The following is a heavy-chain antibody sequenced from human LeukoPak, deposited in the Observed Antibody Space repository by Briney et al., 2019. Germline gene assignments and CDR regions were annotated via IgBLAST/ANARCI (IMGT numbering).Heavy chain of an antibody. D-gene: IGHD2-2*01. CDR2: IGTAGDT. CDR1: GFTFSSYD. Sequence: PGGSLRLSCAASGFTFSSYDMHWVRQATGKGLEWVSAIGTAGDTYYPGSVKGRVIISRENAKNSLYLKMNSLRAGDTAVYYCARGSLGYCSSTSCPNYFDYWGQGTLVTVSS. J-gene: IGHJ4*02. V-gene: IGHV3-13*01. CDR3: ARGSLGYCSSTSCPNYFDY.